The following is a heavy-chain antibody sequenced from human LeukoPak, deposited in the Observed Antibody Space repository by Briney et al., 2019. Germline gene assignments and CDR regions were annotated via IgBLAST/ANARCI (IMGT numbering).Heavy chain of an antibody. CDR2: IIPIFGTA. CDR3: ARVTREERYYYYYMDV. D-gene: IGHD1-1*01. J-gene: IGHJ6*03. CDR1: GGAFSSYA. V-gene: IGHV1-69*01. Sequence: SVKVSCKASGGAFSSYAISWVRQAPGQGLEWMGGIIPIFGTANYAQKFQGRVTITADESTSTAYMELSSLRSEDTAVYYCARVTREERYYYYYMDVWGKGTTVTVSS.